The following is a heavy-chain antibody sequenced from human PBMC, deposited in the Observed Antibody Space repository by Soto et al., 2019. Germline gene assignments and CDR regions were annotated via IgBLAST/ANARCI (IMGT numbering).Heavy chain of an antibody. CDR2: INSRGSTI. V-gene: IGHV3-48*02. D-gene: IGHD3-3*01. CDR3: AREEVRFLELNYYRYYGMDV. J-gene: IGHJ6*02. Sequence: EVQLVESGGGLVQPGGSLRLSCAASGFTFSSYTMNWVRQAPGKGLEWVSYINSRGSTIYYADSVKGRFTISRDNAKNSLYLQMNSLRDEDTAVYYCAREEVRFLELNYYRYYGMDVWGQGTTVTVSS. CDR1: GFTFSSYT.